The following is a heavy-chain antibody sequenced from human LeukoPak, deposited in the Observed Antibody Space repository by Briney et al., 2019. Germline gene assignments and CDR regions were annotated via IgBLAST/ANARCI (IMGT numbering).Heavy chain of an antibody. J-gene: IGHJ4*02. CDR3: ATDDYDNTGQHY. CDR1: GFTFNTYN. V-gene: IGHV3-48*01. Sequence: GGSLRLSCAASGFTFNTYNMNWVRQAPGEGLDWILYINSDSSSIYYADSVKGRFTISRDNADNSLYLQMNSLRVEDTAVYYCATDDYDNTGQHYWGQGTLVTVSS. D-gene: IGHD3-22*01. CDR2: INSDSSSI.